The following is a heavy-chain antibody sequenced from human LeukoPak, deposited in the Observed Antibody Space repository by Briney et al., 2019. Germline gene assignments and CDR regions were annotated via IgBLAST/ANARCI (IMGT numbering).Heavy chain of an antibody. CDR2: ITSGSSHI. CDR3: ARDPYSGSYGADYYYYMDV. Sequence: GGSLRLSCAACGFTFSSYDMNWVRQTPGQGLEWVSSITSGSSHIYYADSVKGRFTISRDNAKSSLYLQMNSLRAEDTAVYYCARDPYSGSYGADYYYYMDVWGKGTTVTISS. V-gene: IGHV3-21*01. J-gene: IGHJ6*03. CDR1: GFTFSSYD. D-gene: IGHD1-26*01.